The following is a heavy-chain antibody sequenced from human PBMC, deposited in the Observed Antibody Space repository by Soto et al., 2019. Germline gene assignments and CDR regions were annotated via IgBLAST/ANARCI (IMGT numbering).Heavy chain of an antibody. Sequence: GGSLTLSCAASGFTFSKYGMHWVRQAPGKGLEWVALIWNDGIRKVYVDSVKGRFTISRDNSKNTLDLQMNNLRDEDTAVYYCARDDDNAANALDYWGPGTLVTVSS. J-gene: IGHJ4*02. CDR2: IWNDGIRK. D-gene: IGHD2-2*01. V-gene: IGHV3-33*01. CDR1: GFTFSKYG. CDR3: ARDDDNAANALDY.